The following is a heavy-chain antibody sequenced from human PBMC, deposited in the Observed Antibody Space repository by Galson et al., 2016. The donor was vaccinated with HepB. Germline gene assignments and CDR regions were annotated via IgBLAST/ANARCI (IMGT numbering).Heavy chain of an antibody. V-gene: IGHV6-1*01. CDR2: TFYRSTWAN. Sequence: CAISGDSVYNNGAAWVWIRQSPSRGLEWLGRTFYRSTWANHYAGSVKDRITISPDTSRNQFSLQLNSVTPEDTALYYCARAVMLGRGMDVWGQGTTVTVSS. D-gene: IGHD3-10*01. CDR1: GDSVYNNGAA. J-gene: IGHJ6*02. CDR3: ARAVMLGRGMDV.